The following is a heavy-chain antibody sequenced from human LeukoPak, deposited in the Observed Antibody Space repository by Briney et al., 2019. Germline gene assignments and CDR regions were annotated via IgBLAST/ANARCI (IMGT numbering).Heavy chain of an antibody. CDR3: ASPQQEDAFDI. Sequence: SETLSLTCTVSGGSISGYYWSWIRQPPGKGLEWIGYIYYSGSTNYNPSLKSRVTISVDTSKNQFSLKLSSVTAADTAVYYCASPQQEDAFDIWGQGTMVTVSS. CDR2: IYYSGST. J-gene: IGHJ3*02. CDR1: GGSISGYY. V-gene: IGHV4-59*01.